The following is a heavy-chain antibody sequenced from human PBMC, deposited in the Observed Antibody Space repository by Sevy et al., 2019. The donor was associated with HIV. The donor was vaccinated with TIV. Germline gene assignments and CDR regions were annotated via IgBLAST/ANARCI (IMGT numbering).Heavy chain of an antibody. Sequence: GGSLRLSCTASGFTLSSYSMNWVRQAPGKGLEWVSSISSSSSHIYYADSVKGRFTISRDNAKNSLYLQMNSLRAEDTAVYYCARNVGDYVGWFDPWGQGTLVTVSS. V-gene: IGHV3-21*01. CDR2: ISSSSSHI. CDR1: GFTLSSYS. J-gene: IGHJ5*02. D-gene: IGHD4-17*01. CDR3: ARNVGDYVGWFDP.